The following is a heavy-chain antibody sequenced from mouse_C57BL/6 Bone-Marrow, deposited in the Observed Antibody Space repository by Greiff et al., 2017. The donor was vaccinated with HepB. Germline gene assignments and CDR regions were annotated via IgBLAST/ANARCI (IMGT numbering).Heavy chain of an antibody. Sequence: DVHLVESGGGLVKPGGSLKLSCAASGFTFSSYTMSWVRQTPEKRLEWVATISGGGGNTNYPDSVKGRFTISRDNAKNTLYLQMSSLRSEDTAVYYCARQLLLRGCPGGFAYWGQGTLVTVSA. CDR3: ARQLLLRGCPGGFAY. CDR1: GFTFSSYT. J-gene: IGHJ3*01. CDR2: ISGGGGNT. D-gene: IGHD1-1*01. V-gene: IGHV5-9*04.